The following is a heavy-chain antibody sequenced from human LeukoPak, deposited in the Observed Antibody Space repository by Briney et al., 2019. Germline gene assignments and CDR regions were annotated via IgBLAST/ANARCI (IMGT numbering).Heavy chain of an antibody. J-gene: IGHJ4*02. CDR2: INTNTGNP. Sequence: ASVKVSCKASGYTFTSYAMNWVRQAPGQGLEWMGWINTNTGNPTYAQGFTGRFVFSLDTSVSTAYLQISSLKAEDTAVYYCASNFWSGYYKAPLDYWGQGTLVTVSS. CDR1: GYTFTSYA. D-gene: IGHD3-3*01. CDR3: ASNFWSGYYKAPLDY. V-gene: IGHV7-4-1*02.